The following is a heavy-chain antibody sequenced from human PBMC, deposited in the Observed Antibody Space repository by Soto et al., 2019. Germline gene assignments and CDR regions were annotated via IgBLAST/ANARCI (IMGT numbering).Heavy chain of an antibody. CDR2: ISSSSSYI. D-gene: IGHD3-10*01. CDR3: ARDHYGSGSYAHDY. Sequence: EVQLVESGGGLVKPGGSLRLSCAASGFTFSSYSMNWVRQAPGKGLEWVSSISSSSSYIYYADSVKGRFTISRDNAKNSLYLQMNSLRAEDTAVDYCARDHYGSGSYAHDYWGQGTLVTVSS. CDR1: GFTFSSYS. V-gene: IGHV3-21*01. J-gene: IGHJ4*02.